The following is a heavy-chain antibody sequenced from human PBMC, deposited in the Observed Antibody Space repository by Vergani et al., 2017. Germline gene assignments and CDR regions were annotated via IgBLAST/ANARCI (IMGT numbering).Heavy chain of an antibody. V-gene: IGHV1-69*01. CDR2: IIPIFGTA. CDR1: GGTFSSYA. Sequence: QVQLVQSGAEVKKPGSSVKVSCKASGGTFSSYAISWVRQAPGQGLEWMGGIIPIFGTANYAQKFQGRVTITADVSTSTAYVELSRLRSEDTAVYDCAVYPYRRTTVVTNWFAPWGQGTLVTVSS. J-gene: IGHJ5*02. D-gene: IGHD4-23*01. CDR3: AVYPYRRTTVVTNWFAP.